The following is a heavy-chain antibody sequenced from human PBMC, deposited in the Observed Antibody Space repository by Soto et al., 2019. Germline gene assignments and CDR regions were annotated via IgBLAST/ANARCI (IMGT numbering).Heavy chain of an antibody. CDR3: ARAVYDFWSGYPRRKIYYYGMDV. CDR2: INHSGST. J-gene: IGHJ6*02. D-gene: IGHD3-3*01. V-gene: IGHV4-34*01. Sequence: PSETLSLTCAVYGGSFSGYYWSWIRQPPGKGLEWIGEINHSGSTNYNPSLKSRVTISVDTSKNQFSLKLSSVTAADTAVYYCARAVYDFWSGYPRRKIYYYGMDVWGQGTTVTVSS. CDR1: GGSFSGYY.